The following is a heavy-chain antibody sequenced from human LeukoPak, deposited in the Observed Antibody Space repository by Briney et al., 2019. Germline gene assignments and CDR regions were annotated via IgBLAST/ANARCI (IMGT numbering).Heavy chain of an antibody. J-gene: IGHJ4*02. V-gene: IGHV3-23*01. CDR1: GFTFSSYA. D-gene: IGHD2-15*01. Sequence: GGSLRLSCAASGFTFSSYAMSWVRQAPGKGLEWVSAISGSGGSTYYADSVKGRFTISRDNSKNTLYLQMNSLRAEDTAVYHCAKDDKLCSGGSCYTNFDYWGQETLVTVSS. CDR3: AKDDKLCSGGSCYTNFDY. CDR2: ISGSGGST.